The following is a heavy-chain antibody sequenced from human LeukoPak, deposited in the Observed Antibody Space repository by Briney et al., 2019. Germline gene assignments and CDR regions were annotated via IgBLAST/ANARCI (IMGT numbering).Heavy chain of an antibody. CDR3: ARQDYSSGTVGGIDY. V-gene: IGHV4-4*07. J-gene: IGHJ4*02. CDR1: GGSISSYY. Sequence: SETLSLTSTVPGGSISSYYWTWIRQPAGKGLEWVGRIYTSGTTNYNPSLQSRVTISVDNSKNQFSLRLSSVTAADTAVYYCARQDYSSGTVGGIDYWGQGTLVTVSS. D-gene: IGHD3-10*01. CDR2: IYTSGTT.